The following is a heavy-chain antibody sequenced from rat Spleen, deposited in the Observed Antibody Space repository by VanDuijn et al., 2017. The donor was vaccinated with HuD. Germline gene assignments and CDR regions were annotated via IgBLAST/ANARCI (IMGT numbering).Heavy chain of an antibody. CDR1: GFTFSDYG. CDR2: ISYEGSST. V-gene: IGHV5-29*01. Sequence: EVQLVESGGGLVQPGRSLKLSCAASGFTFSDYGMAWVRQAPTKGLEWVASISYEGSSTYYGDSVKGRFTISRDNAKSTLYLQMDSLRSEDTATYYCTRGYVMDAWGQGASVTVSS. CDR3: TRGYVMDA. J-gene: IGHJ4*01.